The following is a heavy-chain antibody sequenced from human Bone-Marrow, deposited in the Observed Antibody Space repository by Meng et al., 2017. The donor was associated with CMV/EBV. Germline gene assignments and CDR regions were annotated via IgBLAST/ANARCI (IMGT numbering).Heavy chain of an antibody. CDR1: GYSFTSYW. V-gene: IGHV5-51*01. CDR2: IYPGDSDT. Sequence: GGSLRLSCKGSGYSFTSYWIGWVRQMPGKGLEWMGIIYPGDSDTRYSPSFQGQVTISADKSISTAYLQWSSLKASDTAMYYCARAEWEHRGRAFDIWGQGTMVTVSS. CDR3: ARAEWEHRGRAFDI. J-gene: IGHJ3*02. D-gene: IGHD1-26*01.